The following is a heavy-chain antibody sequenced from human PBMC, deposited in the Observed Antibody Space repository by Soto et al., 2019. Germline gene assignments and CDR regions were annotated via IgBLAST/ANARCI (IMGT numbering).Heavy chain of an antibody. V-gene: IGHV4-59*08. J-gene: IGHJ4*02. CDR1: GGSISSYY. Sequence: SETLSLTCTVSGGSISSYYWSWIRQPPGKGLEWIGYIYYSGSTNYNPSLKSRVTISVDTSKNQFSLKLGSVTAADTAVYYCARHRFGGSWYEPFDYWGQGTLVTVSS. CDR3: ARHRFGGSWYEPFDY. CDR2: IYYSGST. D-gene: IGHD6-13*01.